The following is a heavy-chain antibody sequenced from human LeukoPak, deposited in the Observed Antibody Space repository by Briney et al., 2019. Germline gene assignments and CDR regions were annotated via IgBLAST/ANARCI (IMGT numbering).Heavy chain of an antibody. CDR3: ARESYYGSGSYSDY. D-gene: IGHD3-10*01. J-gene: IGHJ4*02. CDR2: IYYSGST. V-gene: IGHV4-39*07. Sequence: SETLSLTCTVSGGSISSSSYYWGWIRQPPGKGLEWIGSIYYSGSTYYNPSLKSRVTMSVDTSKNQFSLKLSSVTAADTAVYYCARESYYGSGSYSDYWGQGTLVTVSS. CDR1: GGSISSSSYY.